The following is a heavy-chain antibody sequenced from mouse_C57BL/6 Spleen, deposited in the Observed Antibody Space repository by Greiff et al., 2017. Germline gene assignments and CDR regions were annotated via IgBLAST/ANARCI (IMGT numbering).Heavy chain of an antibody. CDR2: IWTGGGT. V-gene: IGHV2-9-1*01. CDR3: ARYYGNSYYYAMDY. CDR1: GFSLTSYA. Sequence: VKLMESGPGLVAPSQSLSITCTVSGFSLTSYAISWVRQPPGKGLEWLGVIWTGGGTNYNSALKSRLSISKDNSKSQVFLKMNSLQTDDTARYYCARYYGNSYYYAMDYWGQGTSVTVSS. D-gene: IGHD2-1*01. J-gene: IGHJ4*01.